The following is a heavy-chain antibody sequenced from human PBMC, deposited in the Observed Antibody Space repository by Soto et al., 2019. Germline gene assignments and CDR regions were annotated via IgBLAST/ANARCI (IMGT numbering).Heavy chain of an antibody. V-gene: IGHV3-48*02. Sequence: EVQLVDSGGGLAQPGGSLRLSCAASGFSFRSFSMNWVRQAPGKGLEWVSYINGDGSKIYYADSVKGRFTISRDNNKDSLYLQMNSLRDEDTAVYYCARGATPVVTPWVFDYWGRGTLVTVSS. CDR1: GFSFRSFS. CDR3: ARGATPVVTPWVFDY. D-gene: IGHD2-21*02. CDR2: INGDGSKI. J-gene: IGHJ4*02.